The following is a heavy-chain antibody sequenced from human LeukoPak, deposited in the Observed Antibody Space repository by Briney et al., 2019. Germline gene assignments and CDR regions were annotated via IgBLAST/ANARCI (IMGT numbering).Heavy chain of an antibody. Sequence: SVKFSCKASGGTFSSYAISWVRQAPGQGLEWMGRIIPILGIANYAQKFQGRVTITADKSTSTAYMELSSLRSEDTAVYYCASPYYYDSSGYIHWGQGTLVTVSS. V-gene: IGHV1-69*04. CDR2: IIPILGIA. D-gene: IGHD3-22*01. J-gene: IGHJ4*02. CDR1: GGTFSSYA. CDR3: ASPYYYDSSGYIH.